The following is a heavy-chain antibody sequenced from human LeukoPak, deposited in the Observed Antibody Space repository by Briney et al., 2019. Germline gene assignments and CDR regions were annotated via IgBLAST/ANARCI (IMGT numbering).Heavy chain of an antibody. CDR3: ARLFAYYDFWSGYSYYYYMDV. J-gene: IGHJ6*03. CDR1: GYSISSGYY. V-gene: IGHV4-38-2*02. CDR2: IYYRGST. D-gene: IGHD3-3*01. Sequence: SETLSLTCTVSGYSISSGYYWGWIRQPPGRGLEWIASIYYRGSTHYNPSLASLKSRVTISVDTSKNQFSLKLSSVTAADTAVYYCARLFAYYDFWSGYSYYYYMDVWGKGTTVTVSS.